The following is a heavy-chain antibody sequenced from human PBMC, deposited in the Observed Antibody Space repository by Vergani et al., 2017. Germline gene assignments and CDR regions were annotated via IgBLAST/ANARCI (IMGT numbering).Heavy chain of an antibody. CDR1: GFSFSDHY. CDR2: ISNSGNTI. D-gene: IGHD5-24*01. V-gene: IGHV3-11*01. CDR3: ARDHRDYNNYPGTLDI. Sequence: QVQLVESGGGLVKPGGSLRLSCAASGFSFSDHYMTWIRQAPGKGLEWVSYISNSGNTIEYADSVKGRFSIPRDNAKSSLFLQMDSLRAEDTAVDYCARDHRDYNNYPGTLDIRGEGSMVTDSP. J-gene: IGHJ3*02.